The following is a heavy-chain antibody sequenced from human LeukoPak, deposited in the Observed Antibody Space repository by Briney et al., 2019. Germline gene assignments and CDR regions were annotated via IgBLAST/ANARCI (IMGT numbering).Heavy chain of an antibody. D-gene: IGHD5-18*01. CDR1: GFTFSSYG. V-gene: IGHV3-30*18. CDR3: AKDAATRYSYGLYYFDY. CDR2: ISYDGSNK. J-gene: IGHJ4*02. Sequence: PGGSLRLSCAASGFTFSSYGMHWVRQAPGKGLEWVAVISYDGSNKYYADSVKGRFTISRDNSKNTLYLQMNSLRAEDTAVYYCAKDAATRYSYGLYYFDYWGQGTLVTVSS.